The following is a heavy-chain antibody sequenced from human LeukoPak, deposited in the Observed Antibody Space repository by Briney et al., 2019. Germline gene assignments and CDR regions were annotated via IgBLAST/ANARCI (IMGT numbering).Heavy chain of an antibody. CDR3: AKGSFRSIAGTLRGGFDY. J-gene: IGHJ4*02. CDR2: ISWNSGSI. Sequence: GRSLRLSCAASGFTFDDYAMHWVRQPPGKGLEWVSGISWNSGSIGYADSVKGRFTISRDNAKNSLYLQMNSLRDEDMAVYYCAKGSFRSIAGTLRGGFDYWGQGTLVTVSS. CDR1: GFTFDDYA. D-gene: IGHD1-7*01. V-gene: IGHV3-9*03.